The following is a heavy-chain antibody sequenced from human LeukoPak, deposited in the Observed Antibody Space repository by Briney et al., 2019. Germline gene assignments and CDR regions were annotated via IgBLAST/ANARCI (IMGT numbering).Heavy chain of an antibody. V-gene: IGHV5-51*01. J-gene: IGHJ4*02. Sequence: GESLEISCKGSGYSFTSYWIGSVRQMPGKGLEWMGIIYPGDSDTRYSPSFRGQVTISADKSISTAYLQWSSLKASDTAMYYCVRREVIGGEPFDYWGQGTLVTVSS. CDR2: IYPGDSDT. CDR3: VRREVIGGEPFDY. CDR1: GYSFTSYW. D-gene: IGHD3-10*01.